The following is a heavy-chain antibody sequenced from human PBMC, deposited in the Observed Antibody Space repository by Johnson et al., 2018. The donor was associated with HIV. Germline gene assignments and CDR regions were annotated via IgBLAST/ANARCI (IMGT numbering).Heavy chain of an antibody. CDR2: IKSKTDGGTT. J-gene: IGHJ3*02. CDR3: ARGGYNFWSGYLGAFDI. Sequence: VQLVESGGGVVQPGGSLRLSCAASGFTFSSYGMHWVRQAPGKGLEWVGRIKSKTDGGTTDYAAPVKGRFTISRDDSKNTLYLQMNSLKTEDTAVYYCARGGYNFWSGYLGAFDIWGQGTMVTVSS. CDR1: GFTFSSYG. V-gene: IGHV3-15*01. D-gene: IGHD3-3*01.